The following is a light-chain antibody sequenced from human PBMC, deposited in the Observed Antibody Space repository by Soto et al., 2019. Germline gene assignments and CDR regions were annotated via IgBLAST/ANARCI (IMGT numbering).Light chain of an antibody. CDR3: CSYAGGSNV. Sequence: QSALTQPASVSGSPGQSITISCTGTSSDVGSYKFVSWYQQHPGKAPKLMIYEGSKRPSGVSDRFSGSKSDNTASLTISGLQADDEADYFCCSYAGGSNVFGTGTKLTVL. J-gene: IGLJ1*01. CDR1: SSDVGSYKF. CDR2: EGS. V-gene: IGLV2-23*03.